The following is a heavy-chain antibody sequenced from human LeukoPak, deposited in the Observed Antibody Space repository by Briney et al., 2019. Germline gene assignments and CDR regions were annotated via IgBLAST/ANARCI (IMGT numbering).Heavy chain of an antibody. CDR3: ARKSIVTAGRKPYDF. Sequence: SETLSLTCAVYGGSFSGYYWSWIRLPPGKGLEWIGEIDHSGRTNSNASLKSRVTLSVDMSKNQFSLRLSSVTAADTAVYYCARKSIVTAGRKPYDFWDQGTLVTVSP. J-gene: IGHJ4*02. D-gene: IGHD6-13*01. CDR2: IDHSGRT. CDR1: GGSFSGYY. V-gene: IGHV4-34*01.